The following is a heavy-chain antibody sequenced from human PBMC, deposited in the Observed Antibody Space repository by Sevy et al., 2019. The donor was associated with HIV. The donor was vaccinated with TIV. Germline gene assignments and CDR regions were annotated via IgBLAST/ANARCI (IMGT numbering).Heavy chain of an antibody. Sequence: GGSLRLSCAASGFTFSSYSMNWVRQAPGKGLEWVSSISSSSSYIYYAASGKGRFTISRDNAKNSLYLQMNSLRAEDTAVYYCARALGGSSIDYWGQGTLVTVSS. CDR1: GFTFSSYS. CDR3: ARALGGSSIDY. CDR2: ISSSSSYI. V-gene: IGHV3-21*01. J-gene: IGHJ4*02. D-gene: IGHD1-26*01.